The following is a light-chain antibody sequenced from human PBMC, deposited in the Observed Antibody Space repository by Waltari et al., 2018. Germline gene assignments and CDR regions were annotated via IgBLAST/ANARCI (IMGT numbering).Light chain of an antibody. V-gene: IGLV2-14*01. CDR1: SSDVGGYNY. CDR3: SSYTSSSTFFYV. J-gene: IGLJ1*01. Sequence: QSALTQPASVSGSPGQSITISCTGTSSDVGGYNYVSWYHQHPGKAPKLMIYDVSKRPSGFSNRFSGSKSGNTASLTISGLQAEDEADYYCSSYTSSSTFFYVFGTGTKVTVL. CDR2: DVS.